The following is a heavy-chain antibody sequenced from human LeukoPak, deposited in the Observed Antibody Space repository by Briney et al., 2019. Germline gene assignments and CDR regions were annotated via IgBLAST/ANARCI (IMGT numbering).Heavy chain of an antibody. V-gene: IGHV4-59*01. D-gene: IGHD3-9*01. J-gene: IGHJ3*02. CDR1: GGSISSYY. CDR3: ARVLRLNYDILTGSFAFDI. Sequence: KPSVTLSLTCTVSGGSISSYYWSWIRQPPGKGLEWIGYIYYSGSTNYNPSLKSRVTISVDTSKNQFSLKLSSVTAADTAVYYCARVLRLNYDILTGSFAFDIWGQGTMVTVSS. CDR2: IYYSGST.